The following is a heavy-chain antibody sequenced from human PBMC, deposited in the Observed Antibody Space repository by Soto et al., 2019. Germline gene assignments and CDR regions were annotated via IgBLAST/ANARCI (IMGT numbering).Heavy chain of an antibody. V-gene: IGHV3-30-3*01. Sequence: QVQLVESGGGVVQPGRSLRLSCAASGFTFSSCAMHWVRQAPGKGLEWVAVISYDGSNKYYADSVKGRVTISRDNSKNTLNLQMNRLRAEDTAVSYCERESGGTDFAEWTYYFDYWGQGTLVTVSS. CDR1: GFTFSSCA. J-gene: IGHJ4*02. CDR2: ISYDGSNK. D-gene: IGHD3-3*01. CDR3: ERESGGTDFAEWTYYFDY.